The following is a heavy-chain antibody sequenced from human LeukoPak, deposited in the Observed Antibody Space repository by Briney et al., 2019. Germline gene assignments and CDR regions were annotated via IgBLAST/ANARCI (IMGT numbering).Heavy chain of an antibody. J-gene: IGHJ4*02. Sequence: GGSLRLSCAASGFTVSSNYMSWVRQAPGKGPEWVSVIYSGGSTYYADSVKGRFTISRDNSKNTLYLQMNSLRAEDTAVYYCARVMDTAMAIDYWGQGTLVTVSS. V-gene: IGHV3-53*01. CDR3: ARVMDTAMAIDY. CDR2: IYSGGST. CDR1: GFTVSSNY. D-gene: IGHD5-18*01.